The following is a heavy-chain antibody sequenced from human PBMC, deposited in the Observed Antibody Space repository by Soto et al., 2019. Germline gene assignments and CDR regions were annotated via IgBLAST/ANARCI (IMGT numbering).Heavy chain of an antibody. D-gene: IGHD3-3*01. V-gene: IGHV1-18*01. CDR1: GYTFTSYG. J-gene: IGHJ6*02. CDR3: ARGPSITIFGVVSYYYYGMDV. CDR2: ISAYNGNT. Sequence: QVQLVQSGAEVKKPGASVKVSCKASGYTFTSYGISWVRQAPGQGLEWMGWISAYNGNTNYAQKLQGRVTMTTDTSTXTAXMXRRSLRSDDTAVYYCARGPSITIFGVVSYYYYGMDVWGQGTTVTVSS.